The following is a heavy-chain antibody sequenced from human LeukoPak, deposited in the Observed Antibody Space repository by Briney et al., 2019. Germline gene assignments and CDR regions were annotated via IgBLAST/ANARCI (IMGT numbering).Heavy chain of an antibody. CDR2: ISYDGSNK. D-gene: IGHD3-10*01. Sequence: GGSLRLSCAASGFTFSTYRMSWVRQAPGKGLEWVAVISYDGSNKYYADSVKGRFTISRDNSKNTLYLQMNSLRAEDTAVYYCARTLTMGFDYWGQGTLVTVSS. V-gene: IGHV3-30*03. J-gene: IGHJ4*02. CDR3: ARTLTMGFDY. CDR1: GFTFSTYR.